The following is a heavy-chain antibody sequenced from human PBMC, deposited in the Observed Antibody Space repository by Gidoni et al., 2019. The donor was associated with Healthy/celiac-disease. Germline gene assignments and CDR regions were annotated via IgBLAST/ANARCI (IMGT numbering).Heavy chain of an antibody. CDR3: AGEEGYGGLTD. J-gene: IGHJ4*02. CDR1: GGTFSSYA. V-gene: IGHV1-69*01. Sequence: QVQLVQSGAEVKKPGSSVKVSCKASGGTFSSYAISWVRQAPGQRLEWMGGISPIFCTANYPQKVQGRGTITADESTSTAYMELSNLGSEDNAVYYWAGEEGYGGLTDWGQGTLVTVSS. CDR2: ISPIFCTA. D-gene: IGHD1-26*01.